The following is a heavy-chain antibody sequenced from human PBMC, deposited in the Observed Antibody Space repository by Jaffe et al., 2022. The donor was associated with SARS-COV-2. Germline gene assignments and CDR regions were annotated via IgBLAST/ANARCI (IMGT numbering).Heavy chain of an antibody. CDR1: GFTVSSNY. J-gene: IGHJ4*02. CDR2: IYSGGST. D-gene: IGHD3-3*01. CDR3: ARVLRFLEWSFDY. V-gene: IGHV3-66*02. Sequence: EVQLVESGGGLVQPGGSLRLSCAASGFTVSSNYMSWVRQAPGKGLEWVSVIYSGGSTYYADSVKGRFTISRDNSKNTLYLQMNSLRAEDTAVYYCARVLRFLEWSFDYWGQGTLVTVSS.